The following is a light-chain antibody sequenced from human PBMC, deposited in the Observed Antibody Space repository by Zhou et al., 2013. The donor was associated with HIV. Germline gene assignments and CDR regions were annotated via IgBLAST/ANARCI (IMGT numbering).Light chain of an antibody. V-gene: IGKV3-20*01. CDR3: QQYGSSSIT. CDR2: GAS. J-gene: IGKJ5*01. CDR1: QNINAN. Sequence: EIVLTQSPGTLSVSPGGRASLSCRASQNINANLAWYQQKSGQAPRLLIYGASSRATGIPDRFSGSGSGTDFTLTISRLEPEDFAVYYCQQYGSSSITFGQGTRLEIK.